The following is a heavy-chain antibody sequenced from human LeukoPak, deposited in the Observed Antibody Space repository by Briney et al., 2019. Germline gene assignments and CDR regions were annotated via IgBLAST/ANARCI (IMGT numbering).Heavy chain of an antibody. CDR2: IHYSGTT. D-gene: IGHD5-12*01. Sequence: SETLSLTCTVSGGSISTYYWSWIRQPPGKGLEWIGHIHYSGTTNYNPSLKNRVTISLDTSKNQFALNLSSVTAADTAVYYCARMGGYSGYATHWGQGTLVTVSS. CDR1: GGSISTYY. J-gene: IGHJ4*02. CDR3: ARMGGYSGYATH. V-gene: IGHV4-59*08.